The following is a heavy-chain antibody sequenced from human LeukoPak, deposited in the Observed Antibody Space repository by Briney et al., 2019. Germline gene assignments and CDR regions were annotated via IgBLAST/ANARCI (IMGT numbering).Heavy chain of an antibody. CDR3: ARGGGYSYGLDY. CDR1: GGSVSSGSYY. V-gene: IGHV4-61*01. CDR2: IYYSGST. D-gene: IGHD5-18*01. Sequence: PSETLSLTCTVSGGSVSSGSYYWSWIRQPPGKGLEWIGYIYYSGSTNYNPSLKSRVTISVDTSKNQFSLKLSSVTAADTAVYYCARGGGYSYGLDYWGQGTLVTVS. J-gene: IGHJ4*02.